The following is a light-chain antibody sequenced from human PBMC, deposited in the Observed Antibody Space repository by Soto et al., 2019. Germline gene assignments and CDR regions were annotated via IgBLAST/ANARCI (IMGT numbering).Light chain of an antibody. V-gene: IGLV1-47*02. CDR2: SNN. Sequence: QSVLTQPPSASGTPGQRVTISCSGRSANIGNNYVCWYQQLPGTAPKLLIYSNNQRPSGVPDRFPGSKSGTSASLAISGLRSEDEADYYCVSWDDSLSGLVFGTETKVTV. J-gene: IGLJ1*01. CDR1: SANIGNNY. CDR3: VSWDDSLSGLV.